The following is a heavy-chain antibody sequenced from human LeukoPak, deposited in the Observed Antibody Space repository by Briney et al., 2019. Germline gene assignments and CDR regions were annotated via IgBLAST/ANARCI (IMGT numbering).Heavy chain of an antibody. Sequence: ASVKVSCKASGGTFSSYAISWVRQAPGQGLEWMGGIIPIFGTANYAQKFQGRVTITADESTSTAYMELSNLRSEDTAVYYCARDRMVRGVFNWFDPWGQGTLVTVSS. CDR3: ARDRMVRGVFNWFDP. D-gene: IGHD3-10*01. J-gene: IGHJ5*02. V-gene: IGHV1-69*13. CDR2: IIPIFGTA. CDR1: GGTFSSYA.